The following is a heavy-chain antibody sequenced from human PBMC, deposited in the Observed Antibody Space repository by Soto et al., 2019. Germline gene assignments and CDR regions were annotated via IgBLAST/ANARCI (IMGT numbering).Heavy chain of an antibody. V-gene: IGHV1-69*13. J-gene: IGHJ6*02. CDR2: IIPIFGTA. CDR3: ARWGITAGTTLRPYYGMDV. D-gene: IGHD6-13*01. Sequence: AASVKVSCKASGGTFSSYAISWVRQAPGQGLEWMGGIIPIFGTANYAQKFQGRVTITADESTSTAYMELSSLRSEDTAVYYCARWGITAGTTLRPYYGMDVWGQGTTVTVSS. CDR1: GGTFSSYA.